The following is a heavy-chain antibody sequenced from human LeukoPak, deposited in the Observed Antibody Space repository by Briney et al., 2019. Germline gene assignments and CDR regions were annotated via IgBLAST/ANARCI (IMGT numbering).Heavy chain of an antibody. Sequence: PSQTLSLTCTVSGGSISSGSYYWSWIRQPAGKGLEWIGRIYTSGSTNYNPSLKSRVTISVDTSKNQFSLKLSSVTAADTAVYYCARGGRRGYSYGYGNYVDYWGQGTLVTVSS. V-gene: IGHV4-61*02. J-gene: IGHJ4*02. CDR3: ARGGRRGYSYGYGNYVDY. D-gene: IGHD5-18*01. CDR1: GGSISSGSYY. CDR2: IYTSGST.